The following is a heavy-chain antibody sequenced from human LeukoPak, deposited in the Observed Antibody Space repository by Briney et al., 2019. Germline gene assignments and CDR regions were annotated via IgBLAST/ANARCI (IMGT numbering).Heavy chain of an antibody. D-gene: IGHD5-12*01. CDR1: GGSISSSSYY. CDR2: IYYSGST. V-gene: IGHV4-39*01. CDR3: AKSNGYGLIDY. J-gene: IGHJ4*02. Sequence: SETLSLTCTVSGGSISSSSYYWGWIRQPPGQGLEWIGSIYYSGSTYYNPSLKSRVTMYIDTSKNQFSLKLSSVTAADTAMYYCAKSNGYGLIDYWGQGTLVTVSS.